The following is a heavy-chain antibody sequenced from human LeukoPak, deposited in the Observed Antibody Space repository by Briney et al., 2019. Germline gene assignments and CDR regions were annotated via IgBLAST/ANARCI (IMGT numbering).Heavy chain of an antibody. CDR1: GFTFHDHG. V-gene: IGHV3-20*04. CDR2: LNWNGDNT. Sequence: PGGSLRLSCAASGFTFHDHGMSWVRPVPGKGLEWVSALNWNGDNTGYADSVKGRFTISRDNDKKSLYLQMNSLTAEDTAYYYCAREEGPYFDCWGQGTLVTVSS. CDR3: AREEGPYFDC. J-gene: IGHJ4*02.